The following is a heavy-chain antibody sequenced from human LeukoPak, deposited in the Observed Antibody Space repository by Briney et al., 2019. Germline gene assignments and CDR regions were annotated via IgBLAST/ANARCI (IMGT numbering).Heavy chain of an antibody. CDR2: ISGSGGST. J-gene: IGHJ6*04. CDR3: AKPPYCSGGSCYPRDV. V-gene: IGHV3-23*01. Sequence: GGSLRLSCAASGFTFSSYAMSWVRQAPGKGLEWVSAISGSGGSTYYADSVKGRFTISRDNPKNTLYLQMNSLRAEDTAVYYCAKPPYCSGGSCYPRDVWGKGTTVTVSS. CDR1: GFTFSSYA. D-gene: IGHD2-15*01.